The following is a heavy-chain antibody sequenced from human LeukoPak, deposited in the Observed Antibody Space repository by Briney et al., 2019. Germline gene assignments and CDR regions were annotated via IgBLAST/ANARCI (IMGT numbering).Heavy chain of an antibody. D-gene: IGHD4-23*01. CDR3: ARGYDVLTRLPSPLDY. J-gene: IGHJ4*02. CDR2: ISAYNGNT. CDR1: GYTFTSHG. Sequence: ASVKVSCKASGYTFTSHGISWVRQAPGQGLEWMGWISAYNGNTNYAQKLQGRVTMTTDTSTSTAYMELRSLKSDDKGVYYCARGYDVLTRLPSPLDYWGQGTLVTVSS. V-gene: IGHV1-18*01.